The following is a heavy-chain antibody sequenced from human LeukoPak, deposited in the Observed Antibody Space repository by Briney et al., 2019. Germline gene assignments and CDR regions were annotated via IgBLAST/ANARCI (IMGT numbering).Heavy chain of an antibody. CDR2: ISWNSGSI. J-gene: IGHJ3*02. D-gene: IGHD3-22*01. Sequence: GGSLRLSCAASGFTFSIFAMSWVRQAPGKGLEWVSGISWNSGSIGYADSVKGRFTISRDNAKNSLYLQMDSLRAEDTALYYCAKSYDSSGYDAFDIWGQGTMVTVSS. CDR3: AKSYDSSGYDAFDI. V-gene: IGHV3-9*01. CDR1: GFTFSIFA.